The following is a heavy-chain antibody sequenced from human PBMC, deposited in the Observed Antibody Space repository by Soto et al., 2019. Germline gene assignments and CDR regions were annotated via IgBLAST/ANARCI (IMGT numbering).Heavy chain of an antibody. CDR2: IYYSGST. V-gene: IGHV4-39*01. D-gene: IGHD3-10*01. CDR1: GGSVSSSIYY. CDR3: AAGDYSGSGTYYNGWFDS. J-gene: IGHJ5*01. Sequence: SETLSLTCTVSGGSVSSSIYYWGWIRQPPRKGLEWIGSIYYSGSTYYNPSLKSRVTISLDTSKDQFSLRLNSVTAADAALYYCAAGDYSGSGTYYNGWFDSWGQGTLVTVSS.